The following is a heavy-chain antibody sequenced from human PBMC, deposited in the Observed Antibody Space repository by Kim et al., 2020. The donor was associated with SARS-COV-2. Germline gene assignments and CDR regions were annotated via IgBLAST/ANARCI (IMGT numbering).Heavy chain of an antibody. D-gene: IGHD6-13*01. CDR2: ISWHSGSI. Sequence: GGSLRLSCAASGFTFDDYAMHWVRQAPGKGLEWVSGISWHSGSIGYVDSVKGRFNISRDNAKNSLYLQRNSLRAEDTAEDYCAKDLGIGSSRWYDSHYY. CDR1: GFTFDDYA. CDR3: AKDLGIGSSRWYDSHYY. J-gene: IGHJ6*01. V-gene: IGHV3-9*01.